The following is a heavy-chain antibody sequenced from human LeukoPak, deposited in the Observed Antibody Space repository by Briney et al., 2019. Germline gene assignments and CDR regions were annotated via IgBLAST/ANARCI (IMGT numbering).Heavy chain of an antibody. J-gene: IGHJ5*02. Sequence: SSETLSLTCTVSGGSISSSSYYWGWIRQPPGKGLEWIGSIYYSGSTYYNPSLKSRVTISVDTSKNQFSLKLSSVTAADTAVYYCASSIVVVPAATGTPFDPWGQGTLVTVSS. CDR3: ASSIVVVPAATGTPFDP. CDR1: GGSISSSSYY. CDR2: IYYSGST. V-gene: IGHV4-39*01. D-gene: IGHD2-2*01.